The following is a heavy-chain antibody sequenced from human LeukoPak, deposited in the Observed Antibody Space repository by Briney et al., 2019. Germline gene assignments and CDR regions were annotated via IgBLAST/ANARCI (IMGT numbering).Heavy chain of an antibody. V-gene: IGHV4-61*08. Sequence: SETLSLTCTVSGGSISSGDYYWSWIRQPPGKGLEWIGYIYYSGSTNYNPSLKSRVTISVDTSKNQFSLKLSSVTAADTAVYYCARIEWYYYDSSGLGPFDYWGQGTLVTVSS. D-gene: IGHD3-22*01. CDR2: IYYSGST. J-gene: IGHJ4*02. CDR3: ARIEWYYYDSSGLGPFDY. CDR1: GGSISSGDYY.